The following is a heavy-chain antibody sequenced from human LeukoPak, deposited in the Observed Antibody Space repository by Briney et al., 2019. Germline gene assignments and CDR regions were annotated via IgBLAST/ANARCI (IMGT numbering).Heavy chain of an antibody. Sequence: SQTLSLTCAISGDSVSSNTAAWDWIRQSPSRGLEWLGRTYYRSKWFNEYAVSVKSRITFNPDTSKNQLSLQLNSVTPEDTAVYYCARGTTRADWFDPWGQGTLVTVSS. CDR3: ARGTTRADWFDP. V-gene: IGHV6-1*01. CDR1: GDSVSSNTAA. CDR2: TYYRSKWFN. D-gene: IGHD2-2*01. J-gene: IGHJ5*02.